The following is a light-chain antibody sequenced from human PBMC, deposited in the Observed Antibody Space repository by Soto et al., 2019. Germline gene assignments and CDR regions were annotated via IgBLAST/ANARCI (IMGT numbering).Light chain of an antibody. J-gene: IGKJ4*01. CDR1: QGISKY. CDR2: AAS. V-gene: IGKV1-17*03. Sequence: DIQMTQSPSAMSASVGDRVTITCRASQGISKYLAWFQQRPGKVPRRLVYAASSLQSGVPSRFSGSGSGTDFTFTISSLQPEDIATYYCQQYDNLPLTFGGGTKVDIK. CDR3: QQYDNLPLT.